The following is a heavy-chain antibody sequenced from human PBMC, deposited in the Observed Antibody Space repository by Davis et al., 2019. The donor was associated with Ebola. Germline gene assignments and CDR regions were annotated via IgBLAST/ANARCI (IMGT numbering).Heavy chain of an antibody. CDR2: ISQGGIT. CDR3: ARVRYYGSGRFYYYYGMDV. Sequence: SETLSLTCAVNGGSFNGYFWSWIRQPPGKGMEWIGQISQGGITNYNPSLSSRVTISMDTSKNQFYLRLDSVTAADTAVYYCARVRYYGSGRFYYYYGMDVWGQGTTVTVSS. J-gene: IGHJ6*02. CDR1: GGSFNGYF. D-gene: IGHD3-10*01. V-gene: IGHV4-34*01.